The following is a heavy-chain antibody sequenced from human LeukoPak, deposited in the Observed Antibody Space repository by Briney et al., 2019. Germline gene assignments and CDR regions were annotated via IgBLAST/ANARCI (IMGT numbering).Heavy chain of an antibody. J-gene: IGHJ5*02. D-gene: IGHD1-7*01. CDR1: GGPISSSSYY. CDR3: ARQGAELELRVWFDP. V-gene: IGHV4-39*01. Sequence: PSETLSLTCTVSGGPISSSSYYWGWIRQPPGKGLEWIGSIYYSGSTYYNPSLKSRVTISVDTSKNQFSLKLSSVTAADTAVYYCARQGAELELRVWFDPWGQGTLATVSS. CDR2: IYYSGST.